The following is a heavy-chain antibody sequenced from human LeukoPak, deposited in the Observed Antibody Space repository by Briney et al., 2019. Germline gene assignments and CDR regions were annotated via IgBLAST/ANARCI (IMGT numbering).Heavy chain of an antibody. J-gene: IGHJ4*02. V-gene: IGHV3-30*18. Sequence: PGRSLRLSCAAPGFTFSSYGMHWVRQAPGKGLEWVAVISYDGSNKYYADSVKGRFTISRDNSKNTLYLQMNSLRAEDTAVYYCAKDAGFRIAAAGPAPGYYWGQGTLVTVSS. D-gene: IGHD6-13*01. CDR1: GFTFSSYG. CDR3: AKDAGFRIAAAGPAPGYY. CDR2: ISYDGSNK.